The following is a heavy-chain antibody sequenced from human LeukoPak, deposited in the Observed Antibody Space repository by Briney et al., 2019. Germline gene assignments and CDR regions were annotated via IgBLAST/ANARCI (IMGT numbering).Heavy chain of an antibody. J-gene: IGHJ4*02. CDR1: GGSIRSYY. CDR3: ARDGCSGGSCYSGDY. D-gene: IGHD2-15*01. Sequence: SETLSLTCTVSGGSIRSYYWSWIRQPPGKGLEWIGSIHHSGSTYYNPSLKSRVTISVDTSKNQFSLKLTSVTAADTAVYYCARDGCSGGSCYSGDYWGQGSLVTVSS. CDR2: IHHSGST. V-gene: IGHV4-38-2*02.